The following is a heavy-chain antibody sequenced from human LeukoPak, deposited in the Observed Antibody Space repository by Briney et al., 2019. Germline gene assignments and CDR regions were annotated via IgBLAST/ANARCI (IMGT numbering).Heavy chain of an antibody. V-gene: IGHV3-30-3*01. D-gene: IGHD6-13*01. J-gene: IGHJ6*02. CDR1: GFTFSSYA. Sequence: WGSLRLSCTASGFTFSSYAMHWVCQAPSKGLEWVGVISYDGSNKYYADSVKGRLTISKDKSRNTLYLQMNSLRAEDTAVYYCARDLAAAGTSLGYYYYGMDVWGQGTTVSVSS. CDR3: ARDLAAAGTSLGYYYYGMDV. CDR2: ISYDGSNK.